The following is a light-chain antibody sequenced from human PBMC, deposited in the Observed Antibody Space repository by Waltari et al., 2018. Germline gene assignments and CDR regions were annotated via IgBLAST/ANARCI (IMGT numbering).Light chain of an antibody. Sequence: ESVLTQSPATLSLSPGERATLSCRASKSVRSYLAWYQQKPGQAPRLLIYDASNRATGIPARFSGSGSGTDFTLTISSLEPEDVAVYYCQQRSNWPLTFGGGTKVEI. J-gene: IGKJ4*01. V-gene: IGKV3-11*01. CDR2: DAS. CDR3: QQRSNWPLT. CDR1: KSVRSY.